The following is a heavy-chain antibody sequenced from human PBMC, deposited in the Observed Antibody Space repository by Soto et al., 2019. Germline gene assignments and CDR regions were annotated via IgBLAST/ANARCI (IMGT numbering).Heavy chain of an antibody. D-gene: IGHD6-19*01. CDR1: GGSISSYY. V-gene: IGHV4-4*07. CDR2: IYTSGST. J-gene: IGHJ6*02. CDR3: ARDPPNSSGWFERDYYYYGMDV. Sequence: PSETLSLTCTVSGGSISSYYWSWIRQPAGKGLEWIGRIYTSGSTNYNPSLKSRVTMSVDTSKNQFSLKLSSVTAADTAVYCCARDPPNSSGWFERDYYYYGMDVWGQGTTVTVSS.